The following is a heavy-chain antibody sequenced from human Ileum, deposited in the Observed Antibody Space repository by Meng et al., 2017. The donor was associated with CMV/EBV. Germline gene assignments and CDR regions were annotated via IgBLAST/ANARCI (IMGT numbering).Heavy chain of an antibody. Sequence: SSVKVSCKASVGTFSSYAISWVRQAPGQGLEWMGGIIPIFGTANYAQKFQGRVTITTDESTSTAYMELSSLRSEDTAVYYYARCAVVPAAMEGYYYYGMDVWGQGTMVTVSS. J-gene: IGHJ6*02. D-gene: IGHD2-2*01. V-gene: IGHV1-69*05. CDR3: ARCAVVPAAMEGYYYYGMDV. CDR1: VGTFSSYA. CDR2: IIPIFGTA.